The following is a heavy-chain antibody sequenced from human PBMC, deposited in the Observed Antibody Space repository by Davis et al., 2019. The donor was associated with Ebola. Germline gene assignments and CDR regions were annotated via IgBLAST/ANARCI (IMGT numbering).Heavy chain of an antibody. D-gene: IGHD3-22*01. CDR2: ISAYNGNT. V-gene: IGHV1-18*01. J-gene: IGHJ3*02. CDR1: GYTFTSYG. CDR3: ARDNRDYYDSSGYYTAGAFDI. Sequence: ASVKVSCKASGYTFTSYGISWVRQAPGQGLEWMGWISAYNGNTNYAQKLQGRVTMTTDTSTSTAYMELRSLRSDDTDVYYCARDNRDYYDSSGYYTAGAFDIWGQGTMVTVSS.